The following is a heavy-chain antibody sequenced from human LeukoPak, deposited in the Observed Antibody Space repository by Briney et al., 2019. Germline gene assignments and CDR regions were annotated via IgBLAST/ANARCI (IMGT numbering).Heavy chain of an antibody. V-gene: IGHV3-23*01. CDR3: AKGLRAGVGPYLGYHYYMDV. CDR2: INDNGDGT. J-gene: IGHJ6*03. CDR1: GFTFSSYA. D-gene: IGHD3-16*01. Sequence: GGSLRLSCAASGFTFSSYAMSWVRQAPGKGLKWVSTINDNGDGTYYADSVKGRFTISRDNSYNTVSLQMNSLRDEDTGVYYCAKGLRAGVGPYLGYHYYMDVWGKGATVTVSS.